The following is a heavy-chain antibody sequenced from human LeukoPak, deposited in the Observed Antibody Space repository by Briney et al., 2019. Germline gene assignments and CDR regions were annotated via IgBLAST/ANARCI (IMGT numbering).Heavy chain of an antibody. J-gene: IGHJ4*02. D-gene: IGHD2-2*01. Sequence: GGSLRLSCAASGFTFSSYGMHWVRQAPGKGLEWVAVISYDGSNKYYADSVKGRFTISRDNSKNTLYLQMNSLRAEDTAVYYCAKVASLCTSTSCVRGGFDYWGQGTLVTVSS. CDR2: ISYDGSNK. CDR1: GFTFSSYG. V-gene: IGHV3-30*18. CDR3: AKVASLCTSTSCVRGGFDY.